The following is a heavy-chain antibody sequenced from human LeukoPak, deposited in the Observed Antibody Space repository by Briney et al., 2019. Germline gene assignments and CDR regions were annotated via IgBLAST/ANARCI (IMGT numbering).Heavy chain of an antibody. CDR3: AKDISGSGWYYFDY. V-gene: IGHV3-9*01. D-gene: IGHD6-19*01. J-gene: IGHJ4*02. Sequence: GGSLRLSCAASGFTFDDYAMHWVRQAPGRGLEWVSGISWNSGSIGYADSVKGRFTISRDNAKNSLYLQMNSLRAEDTALYYCAKDISGSGWYYFDYWGQGTLVTVSS. CDR2: ISWNSGSI. CDR1: GFTFDDYA.